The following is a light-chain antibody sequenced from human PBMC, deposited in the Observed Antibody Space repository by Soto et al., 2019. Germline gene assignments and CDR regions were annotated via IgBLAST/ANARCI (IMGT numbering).Light chain of an antibody. Sequence: DIQMTQSPSSLSASVGDRVTITCRASQTISSYLNWYQQKPGKAPKLLIYAASSLQNGVPSRFSGSGSGTEFTLTISSLQSEDFAVYYCQQYNNWPTWTFGQGTKVEIK. CDR1: QTISSY. J-gene: IGKJ1*01. CDR2: AAS. CDR3: QQYNNWPTWT. V-gene: IGKV1-39*01.